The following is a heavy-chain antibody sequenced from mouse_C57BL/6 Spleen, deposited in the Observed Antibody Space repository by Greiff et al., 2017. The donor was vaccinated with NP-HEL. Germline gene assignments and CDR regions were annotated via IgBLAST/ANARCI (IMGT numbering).Heavy chain of an antibody. Sequence: QVQLQQPGAELVRPGSSVKLSCKASGYTFTSYWMHWVKQRPIQGLEWIGNIDPSDSETHYNQKFKDKATLTVDKSSSTAYMQLSSLTSEDSAVYYCARDNYGSTTDYWGQGTTLTVSS. D-gene: IGHD1-1*01. V-gene: IGHV1-52*01. J-gene: IGHJ2*01. CDR2: IDPSDSET. CDR1: GYTFTSYW. CDR3: ARDNYGSTTDY.